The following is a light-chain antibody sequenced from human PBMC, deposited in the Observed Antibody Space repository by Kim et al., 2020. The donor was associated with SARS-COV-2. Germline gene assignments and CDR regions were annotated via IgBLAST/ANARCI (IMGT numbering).Light chain of an antibody. CDR2: AAS. CDR1: QGMSND. CDR3: QQYKSYPPT. J-gene: IGKJ1*01. Sequence: VAVGDGVTITCRASQGMSNDLVWLQQKPRKAAKSLVYAASSVRSEVPSKFSGSGSGTDFTLTISSLQPEDSANYYCQQYKSYPPTFGQGTKVDIK. V-gene: IGKV1-16*02.